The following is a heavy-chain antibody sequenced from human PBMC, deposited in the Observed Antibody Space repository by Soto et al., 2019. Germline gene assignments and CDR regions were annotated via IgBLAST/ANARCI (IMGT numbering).Heavy chain of an antibody. CDR3: ARGRDIVVVPAAIRSAEYFQH. CDR2: INHSGST. CDR1: GGSFSGYY. Sequence: SETLSLTCAVYGGSFSGYYWSWIRQPPGKGLEWIGEINHSGSTNYNPSLKSRVTISVDTSKNQFSLKLSSVTAADTAVYYCARGRDIVVVPAAIRSAEYFQHWGQGTLVTVSS. J-gene: IGHJ1*01. D-gene: IGHD2-2*01. V-gene: IGHV4-34*01.